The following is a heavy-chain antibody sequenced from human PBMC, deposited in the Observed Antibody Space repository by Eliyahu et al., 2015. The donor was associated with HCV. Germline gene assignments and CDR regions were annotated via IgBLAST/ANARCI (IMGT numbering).Heavy chain of an antibody. V-gene: IGHV4-31*03. CDR3: ARIETTGWYFDY. CDR2: YYCGGG. CDR1: GGSISSGGYY. D-gene: IGHD4-17*01. Sequence: QVQLQESGPGLVKPSQTLSLTCTVSGGSISSGGYYWRAGSASPQGRAWCGLEFYYCGGGYYNPSLKSRVTISVDTSKNQFSLKLSSVTAADTAVYYCARIETTGWYFDYWGQGTLVTVSS. J-gene: IGHJ4*02.